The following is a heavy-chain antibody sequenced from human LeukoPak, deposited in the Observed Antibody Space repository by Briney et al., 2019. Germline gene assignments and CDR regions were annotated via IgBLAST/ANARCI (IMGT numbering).Heavy chain of an antibody. CDR1: GFTFSSYS. CDR3: ARDVVRESYYDYVWGSYRYKDRFDY. Sequence: GGSLRLSCAASGFTFSSYSMNWVRQAPGKGLEWVSYISSSSSTIYYADSVKGRFTISRDNAKNSLYLQMNSLRAEDTAVYYCARDVVRESYYDYVWGSYRYKDRFDYWGQGTLVTVSS. J-gene: IGHJ4*02. CDR2: ISSSSSTI. V-gene: IGHV3-48*01. D-gene: IGHD3-16*02.